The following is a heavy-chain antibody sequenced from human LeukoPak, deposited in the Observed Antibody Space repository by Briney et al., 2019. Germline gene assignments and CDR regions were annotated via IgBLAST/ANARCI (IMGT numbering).Heavy chain of an antibody. CDR2: IIPIFGTA. Sequence: ASVKVSCKASGGTFSSYAISWVRQAPGQGLEWMGGIIPIFGTANYAQKFQGRVTITADESTSTAYMGLSSLRSEDTAVYYCARDPYCGGDCYSYYYYGMDVWGQGTTVTVSS. V-gene: IGHV1-69*01. D-gene: IGHD2-21*02. CDR1: GGTFSSYA. J-gene: IGHJ6*02. CDR3: ARDPYCGGDCYSYYYYGMDV.